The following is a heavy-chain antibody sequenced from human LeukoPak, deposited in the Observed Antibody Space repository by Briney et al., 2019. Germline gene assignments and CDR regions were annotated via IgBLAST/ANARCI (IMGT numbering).Heavy chain of an antibody. D-gene: IGHD6-19*01. Sequence: SETLSLTCAVYGGSLSGYYWSWIRQPPGKGLEWIGEINHSGSTNYDPSLKSRVTISVDTSKNQLSLKLSSMTAADTAVYYCARQWLVSPLFDYWGQGTLVTVSS. J-gene: IGHJ4*02. CDR3: ARQWLVSPLFDY. CDR1: GGSLSGYY. CDR2: INHSGST. V-gene: IGHV4-34*01.